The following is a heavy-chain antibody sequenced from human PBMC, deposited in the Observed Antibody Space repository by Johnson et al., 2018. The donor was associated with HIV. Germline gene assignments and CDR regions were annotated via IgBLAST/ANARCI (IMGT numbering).Heavy chain of an antibody. CDR3: AKDRGDGVAARRRSAFEI. V-gene: IGHV3-33*06. D-gene: IGHD6-6*01. CDR2: IWYDGSNK. J-gene: IGHJ3*02. Sequence: VESGGGVVQPGRSLRLSCAASGFTFSNYGMHWVRQAPGKGLEWVAVIWYDGSNKYYADSVKGRFTISRDNSKNTLYLQMNSLRAEDTAVYYCAKDRGDGVAARRRSAFEIWGQGTMVTVSS. CDR1: GFTFSNYG.